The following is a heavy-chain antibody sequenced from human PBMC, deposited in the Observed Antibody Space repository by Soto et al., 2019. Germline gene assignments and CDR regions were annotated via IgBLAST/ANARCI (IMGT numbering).Heavy chain of an antibody. J-gene: IGHJ3*02. D-gene: IGHD3-22*01. CDR3: ARENSYYYDSSGYPSVGDI. V-gene: IGHV1-18*01. CDR1: GYTFTSYG. CDR2: ISAYNGNT. Sequence: ASVKVSCKASGYTFTSYGISWVRQAPGQGLEWMGWISAYNGNTNYAQKLQGRVTMTTDTSTSPAYMELRSLRSDDTAVYYCARENSYYYDSSGYPSVGDIWGQGTMVTVSS.